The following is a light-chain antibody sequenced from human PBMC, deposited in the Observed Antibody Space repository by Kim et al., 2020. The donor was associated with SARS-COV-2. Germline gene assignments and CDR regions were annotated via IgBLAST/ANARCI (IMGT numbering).Light chain of an antibody. V-gene: IGKV3-20*01. CDR3: QHYGSSVLT. J-gene: IGKJ4*01. CDR1: QSVRSTH. CDR2: GAS. Sequence: SPGERATLSCRASQSVRSTHLAWYQQKPGQAPRLFIYGASSRATGIPDRVSGSGSGTDFTLTISRLEPEDFAVYYCQHYGSSVLTFGGGTKVDIK.